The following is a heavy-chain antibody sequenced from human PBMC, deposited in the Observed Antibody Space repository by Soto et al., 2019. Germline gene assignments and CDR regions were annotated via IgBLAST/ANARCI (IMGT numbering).Heavy chain of an antibody. J-gene: IGHJ5*02. CDR1: GFTFSDYY. Sequence: QVQLVESGGVLVKPGESLRLSCAASGFTFSDYYMTWIRQAPGKGLEWVSYISSTGDYSKYADSVEGRFTISRDNAKNSLFLEMNSLRVEDTAVYFCVRDHTDDHGDSYWFDPWGQGTLVTVSS. D-gene: IGHD4-17*01. V-gene: IGHV3-11*06. CDR2: ISSTGDYS. CDR3: VRDHTDDHGDSYWFDP.